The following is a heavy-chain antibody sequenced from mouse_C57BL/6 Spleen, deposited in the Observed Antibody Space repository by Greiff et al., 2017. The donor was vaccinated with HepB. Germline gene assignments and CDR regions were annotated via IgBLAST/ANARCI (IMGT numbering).Heavy chain of an antibody. V-gene: IGHV5-4*01. J-gene: IGHJ4*01. CDR1: GFTFSSYA. CDR3: AREGGNSHYYAMDY. Sequence: EVQGVESGGGLVKPGGSLKLSCAASGFTFSSYAMSWVRQTPEKRLEWVATISDGGSYTYYPDNVKGRFTISRDNAKNNLYLQMSHLKSEDTAMYYCAREGGNSHYYAMDYWGQGTSVTVSS. CDR2: ISDGGSYT. D-gene: IGHD2-1*01.